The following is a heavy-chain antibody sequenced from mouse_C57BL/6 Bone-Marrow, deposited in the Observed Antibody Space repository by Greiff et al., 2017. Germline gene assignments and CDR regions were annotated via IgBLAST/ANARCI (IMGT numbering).Heavy chain of an antibody. CDR3: ARVPPYDYEEGGYAIDY. V-gene: IGHV5-4*03. CDR1: GFTFSSYA. Sequence: EVKLVESGGGLVKPGGSLKLSCAASGFTFSSYAMSWVRQTPEKRLEWVATISDGGSYTYYPDNVKGRFTISRDNAKNNLYLQKSHLKSEDTAMYYCARVPPYDYEEGGYAIDYWGQGTSVTVSS. D-gene: IGHD2-4*01. J-gene: IGHJ4*01. CDR2: ISDGGSYT.